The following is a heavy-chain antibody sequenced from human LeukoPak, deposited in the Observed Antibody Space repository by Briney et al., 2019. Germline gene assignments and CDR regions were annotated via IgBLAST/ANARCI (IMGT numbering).Heavy chain of an antibody. CDR2: IKHDGSEK. CDR1: GFTFSTYW. CDR3: ARITGIAAAGDY. D-gene: IGHD6-25*01. J-gene: IGHJ4*02. V-gene: IGHV3-7*04. Sequence: GGSLRLSCTASGFTFSTYWMSWVRQAPGKGLEWVANIKHDGSEKFYVDSVKGRFTISRDNAKNSLYLQLNSLRDEDTAIYYCARITGIAAAGDYWGQGTLVTVSS.